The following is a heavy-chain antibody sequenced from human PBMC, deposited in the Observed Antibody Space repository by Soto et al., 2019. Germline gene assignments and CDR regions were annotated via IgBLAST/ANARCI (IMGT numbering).Heavy chain of an antibody. CDR3: ATVQPHGAAGSWYYYYYGMDV. V-gene: IGHV1-69*12. J-gene: IGHJ6*02. Sequence: QVQLVQSGAEVKKPGSSVKVSCKASGGTFSSYAISWVRQAPGQGLEWMGGIIPIFGTANYAQKFQGRVTITADESTSTAYMELSSLRSEDTAVYYCATVQPHGAAGSWYYYYYGMDVWGQGTTVTVSS. D-gene: IGHD6-13*01. CDR2: IIPIFGTA. CDR1: GGTFSSYA.